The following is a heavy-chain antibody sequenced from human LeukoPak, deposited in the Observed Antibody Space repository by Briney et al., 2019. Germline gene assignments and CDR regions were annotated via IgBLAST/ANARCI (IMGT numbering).Heavy chain of an antibody. J-gene: IGHJ6*03. CDR3: ARDNGSGYTKGYEHYYYYLDV. D-gene: IGHD3-3*02. V-gene: IGHV4-4*07. Sequence: SETLSLTCTVSGDSISDDYYTWMRQPAGKGLEWLGRIHSGGTTNYNPSLMSRVTLSIDKSKKHISLRLTSVTAADTALYYCARDNGSGYTKGYEHYYYYLDVWGKGTTVTVSS. CDR1: GDSISDDY. CDR2: IHSGGTT.